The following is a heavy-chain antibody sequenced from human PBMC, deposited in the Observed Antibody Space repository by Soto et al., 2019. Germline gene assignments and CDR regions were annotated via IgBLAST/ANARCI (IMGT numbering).Heavy chain of an antibody. CDR1: GYTFSAYG. V-gene: IGHV1-18*01. CDR2: ISSYNGNA. Sequence: QVELVQSGAEVKRPGASVKVSCKASGYTFSAYGLSWVRQAPGQGLEWLGWISSYNGNARYSQKLQGRVTMNADTSTNTGYMELTGLTSDDTAVYFCARTGPKTYYYYSLDVWGLGTTVTVSS. D-gene: IGHD1-1*01. J-gene: IGHJ6*02. CDR3: ARTGPKTYYYYSLDV.